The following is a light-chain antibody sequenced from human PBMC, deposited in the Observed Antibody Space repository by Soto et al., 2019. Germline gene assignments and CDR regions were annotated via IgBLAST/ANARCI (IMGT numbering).Light chain of an antibody. J-gene: IGKJ5*01. Sequence: DIQMTQSPSSVSASIGDRVTITCRASQGISSILGWYQQKPGKAPALLISGTSSFQSGVPPRFRGSGSETDFTLTIRSLQPEDFATYYCQQAISFPRTFGQATRLEIK. CDR2: GTS. V-gene: IGKV1D-12*01. CDR3: QQAISFPRT. CDR1: QGISSI.